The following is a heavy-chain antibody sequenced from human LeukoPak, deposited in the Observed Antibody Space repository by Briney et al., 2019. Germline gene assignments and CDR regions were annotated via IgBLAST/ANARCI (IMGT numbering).Heavy chain of an antibody. V-gene: IGHV1-46*01. D-gene: IGHD6-19*01. CDR3: ARTVGQWLVLGY. J-gene: IGHJ4*02. Sequence: GASVKVSCKASGYTFTSYYMHWVRQAPGQGLEWMGIINPSGGSTSYAQKFQGRVTMTRDMSTSTVYMELSSLRSEDTAVYYCARTVGQWLVLGYWGQGTLVTVSS. CDR1: GYTFTSYY. CDR2: INPSGGST.